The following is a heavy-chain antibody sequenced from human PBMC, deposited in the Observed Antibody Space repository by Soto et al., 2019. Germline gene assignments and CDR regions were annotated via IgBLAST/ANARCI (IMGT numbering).Heavy chain of an antibody. CDR1: GFTFSTYS. CDR2: ISSSGTYI. CDR3: ARDPSDCSSTSCWGYYALDV. D-gene: IGHD2-2*01. V-gene: IGHV3-21*01. J-gene: IGHJ6*02. Sequence: EVQLVESGGGLVKPGGSLRLSCAASGFTFSTYSMNWVRQAPGKGLEWVSSISSSGTYIHYADSLKGRFTISRDNAKNSLYLQMISLRAEDTAMYYCARDPSDCSSTSCWGYYALDVWGQGTTVTVSS.